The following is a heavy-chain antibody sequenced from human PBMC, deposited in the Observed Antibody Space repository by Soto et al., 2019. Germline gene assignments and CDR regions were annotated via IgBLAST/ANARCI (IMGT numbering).Heavy chain of an antibody. D-gene: IGHD3-9*01. J-gene: IGHJ6*02. Sequence: KPSETLSLTCAVYGGSFSGYYWSWIRQPPGKGLEWIGEINHSGSTNYNPSLKSRVTISVDTSKNQFSLKLSSVTAADTAVYYCARGFIKYDILSRNYYYGMDVWGQGTTVTVSS. CDR3: ARGFIKYDILSRNYYYGMDV. CDR1: GGSFSGYY. V-gene: IGHV4-34*01. CDR2: INHSGST.